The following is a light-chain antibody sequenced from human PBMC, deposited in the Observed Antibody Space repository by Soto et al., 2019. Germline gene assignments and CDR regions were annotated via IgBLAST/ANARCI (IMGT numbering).Light chain of an antibody. CDR3: QQSYRTPYT. CDR2: ASS. Sequence: DIQMTQSPSSLSASVGDRVTITCRASQGISTYLIWYQQRQGKAPKLLIYASSNLVSGFPSRFTGSGSGTEFPLTISSLQPEDFATYYCQQSYRTPYTFGQGTKLETK. V-gene: IGKV1-39*01. J-gene: IGKJ2*01. CDR1: QGISTY.